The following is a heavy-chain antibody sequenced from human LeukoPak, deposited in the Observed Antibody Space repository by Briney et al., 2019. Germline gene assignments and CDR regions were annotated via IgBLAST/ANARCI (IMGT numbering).Heavy chain of an antibody. D-gene: IGHD5-18*01. J-gene: IGHJ3*02. CDR1: GYSFTKYG. V-gene: IGHV1-18*01. CDR2: IGAYSGDA. Sequence: GASVKVSFPASGYSFTKYGISWVRQAPGQGLEWMGWIGAYSGDANYAQMFQGRVTMTTVTSTTTAYMELRSLSADDTAVYYCARDPGYRPDAFDIWGQGTVVTVS. CDR3: ARDPGYRPDAFDI.